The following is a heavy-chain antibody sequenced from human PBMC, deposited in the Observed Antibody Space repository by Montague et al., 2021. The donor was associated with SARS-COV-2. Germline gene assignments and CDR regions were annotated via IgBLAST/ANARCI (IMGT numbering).Heavy chain of an antibody. D-gene: IGHD3-9*01. CDR1: GFSLSTPNVG. J-gene: IGHJ4*02. CDR2: IYSNGYN. V-gene: IGHV2-5*01. CDR3: AHLIRYYDIFTGIPFDD. Sequence: PALVKTTQTLTLTCTFSGFSLSTPNVGVAWIRQPPGKALEWLAVIYSNGYNRYSPSLQRRLTITKDTSRNQVVVSLTNVDPLDTATYYCAHLIRYYDIFTGIPFDDWGQGTLVSVSS.